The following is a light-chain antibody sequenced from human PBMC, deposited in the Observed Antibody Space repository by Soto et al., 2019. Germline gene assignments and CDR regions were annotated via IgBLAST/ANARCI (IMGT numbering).Light chain of an antibody. CDR1: SSSIGSNF. CDR2: RNN. J-gene: IGLJ2*01. Sequence: QSVLTQPPSASGTHGQRVTISCSGSSSSIGSNFVYWYQQLPGTAPKLLIYRNNQRPSGVPDRFSGSKSGTSASLAISGLRSEDEADYYCAAWDDSLSGRVFGGGTKVTVL. V-gene: IGLV1-47*01. CDR3: AAWDDSLSGRV.